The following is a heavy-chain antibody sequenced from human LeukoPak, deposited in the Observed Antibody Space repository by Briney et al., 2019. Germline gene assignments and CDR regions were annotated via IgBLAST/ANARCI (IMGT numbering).Heavy chain of an antibody. CDR1: GFIFKEYG. Sequence: GSLRLSCAASGFIFKEYGMTWVRQIPGKGLEWVSGINGNGGRTGYADSVKGRFTITRDNAKNSLYLQMDSLRAEDTALYFCARLFNAGLGAPLDYGGQGTLVTVSS. CDR2: INGNGGRT. V-gene: IGHV3-20*04. J-gene: IGHJ4*02. D-gene: IGHD1-26*01. CDR3: ARLFNAGLGAPLDY.